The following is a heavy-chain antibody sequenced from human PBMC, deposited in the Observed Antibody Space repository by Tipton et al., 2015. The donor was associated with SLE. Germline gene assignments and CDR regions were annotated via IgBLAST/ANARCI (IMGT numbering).Heavy chain of an antibody. Sequence: TLSLTCAVSGGSISSGGYSWSWIRQPPGKGLEWIGYIYHSGSTYYNPSLKSRVTISVDRSKNQFSLKLSSVTAADTAVYYCARVQKLAGAFDIWGQGTMVTVSS. D-gene: IGHD1-1*01. CDR3: ARVQKLAGAFDI. V-gene: IGHV4-30-2*01. CDR1: GGSISSGGYS. J-gene: IGHJ3*02. CDR2: IYHSGST.